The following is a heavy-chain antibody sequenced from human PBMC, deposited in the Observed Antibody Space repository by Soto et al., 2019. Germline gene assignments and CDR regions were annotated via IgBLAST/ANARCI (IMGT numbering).Heavy chain of an antibody. CDR2: IVVGSGNT. Sequence: SVKVSCKASGFTFTSSAMQWVRQARGQRLEWIGWIVVGSGNTNYAQKFQERVTITRDMSTSTAYMELSSLRSEDTAVYYCAAGYDYRRYYYMDVWGKGTTVTAP. J-gene: IGHJ6*03. CDR3: AAGYDYRRYYYMDV. CDR1: GFTFTSSA. D-gene: IGHD3-16*01. V-gene: IGHV1-58*02.